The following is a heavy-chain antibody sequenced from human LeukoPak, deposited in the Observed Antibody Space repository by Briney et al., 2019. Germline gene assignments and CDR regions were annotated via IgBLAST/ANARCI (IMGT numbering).Heavy chain of an antibody. CDR3: ARVWYSGSYPVDY. CDR1: GSTFSSYE. CDR2: ISSSGSTI. V-gene: IGHV3-48*03. Sequence: GGSLRLSCAATGSTFSSYEMNWVRQAPGKGLEWVSYISSSGSTIYYADSVKGRFTISRDNAKNSLYLQMNSLRAEDTAVYYCARVWYSGSYPVDYWGQGTLVTVSS. D-gene: IGHD1-26*01. J-gene: IGHJ4*02.